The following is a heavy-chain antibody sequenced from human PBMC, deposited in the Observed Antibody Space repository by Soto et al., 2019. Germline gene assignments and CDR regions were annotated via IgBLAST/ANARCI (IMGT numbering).Heavy chain of an antibody. J-gene: IGHJ4*02. CDR1: GFTFNNYA. D-gene: IGHD3-10*01. V-gene: IGHV3-23*01. CDR2: ISGGGDTT. Sequence: EVQLLESEGGLVQPGGSLRLSCAASGFTFNNYAMTWVRQAPGKGLEWVSAISGGGDTTSYADSVKGRFTVSRDGSKNTLYLQMSSRRAEDTALYYCATGRGGSGSLTPRVDFWGQGTLVTVSS. CDR3: ATGRGGSGSLTPRVDF.